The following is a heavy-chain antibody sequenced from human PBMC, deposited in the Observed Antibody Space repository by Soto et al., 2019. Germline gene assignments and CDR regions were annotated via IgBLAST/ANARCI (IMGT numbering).Heavy chain of an antibody. CDR3: ARLNGYCVSTNCHGYYGMDV. CDR2: TYYRSKWYN. CDR1: GDSVSSNSAA. Sequence: PSQTLSLTCAISGDSVSSNSAAWNWIRQSPSRGLEWLGRTYYRSKWYNDYAVSVKSRITINPDTSKNQFSLQLNSVTAADTAVYYCARLNGYCVSTNCHGYYGMDVWGQGTTVTVSS. J-gene: IGHJ6*02. V-gene: IGHV6-1*01. D-gene: IGHD2-2*03.